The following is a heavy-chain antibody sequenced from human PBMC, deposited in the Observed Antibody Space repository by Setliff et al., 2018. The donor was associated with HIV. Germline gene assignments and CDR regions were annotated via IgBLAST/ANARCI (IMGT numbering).Heavy chain of an antibody. CDR3: VRIWDIVGGPSDY. Sequence: TSETLSLTCTVSGDSVSNVGYYWGWIRQSPGKGLEWIGSIYYSGCTSYNPSLKSRVTISVHTSKNQFSLRLTSVTAADTAVYYCVRIWDIVGGPSDYWGLGNMVTVSS. CDR1: GDSVSNVGYY. D-gene: IGHD1-26*01. V-gene: IGHV4-39*01. CDR2: IYYSGCT. J-gene: IGHJ4*02.